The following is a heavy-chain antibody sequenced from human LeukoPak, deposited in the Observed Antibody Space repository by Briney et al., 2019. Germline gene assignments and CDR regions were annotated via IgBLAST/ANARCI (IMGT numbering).Heavy chain of an antibody. CDR3: RRFKWEVAGVQIDY. Sequence: GESMKISCKGSGYSFTSYWIGWVRQMPANRLEWMGIIYPGDSDTRYSPSFQPPVTISADQSTRTGYLQRSSLKPSHTPTNYCRRFKWEVAGVQIDYWGQGTLVTVSS. CDR1: GYSFTSYW. J-gene: IGHJ4*02. V-gene: IGHV5-51*01. D-gene: IGHD6-19*01. CDR2: IYPGDSDT.